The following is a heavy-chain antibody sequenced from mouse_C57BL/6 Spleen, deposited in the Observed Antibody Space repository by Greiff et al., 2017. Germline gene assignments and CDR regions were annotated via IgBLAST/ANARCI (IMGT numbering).Heavy chain of an antibody. D-gene: IGHD2-12*01. Sequence: DVQLQESGGGLVQPGGSMKLSCVASGFTFSNYWMNWVRQSPEKGLEWVAQIRLKSDNYATHYAESVKGRFTISRDDSKSSVYLQMNNLRAEDTGIYYCTGPLRRGFAYWGQGTLVTVSA. CDR2: IRLKSDNYAT. CDR1: GFTFSNYW. V-gene: IGHV6-3*01. J-gene: IGHJ3*01. CDR3: TGPLRRGFAY.